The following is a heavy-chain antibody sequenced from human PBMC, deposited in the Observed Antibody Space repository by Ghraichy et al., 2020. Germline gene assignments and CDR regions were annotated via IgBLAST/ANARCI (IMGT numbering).Heavy chain of an antibody. V-gene: IGHV3-23*01. CDR1: GFTFSSYA. J-gene: IGHJ2*01. Sequence: GESLNISCAASGFTFSSYAMSWVRQAPGKGLEWVSTISGSDGSTYYADSVTGRFTISRDSSKNTLYLQMNSLRAEDTAVYYCAKEGDCSAGSCYSLSHGWYFDLWGRGTLVTVSS. CDR2: ISGSDGST. CDR3: AKEGDCSAGSCYSLSHGWYFDL. D-gene: IGHD2-15*01.